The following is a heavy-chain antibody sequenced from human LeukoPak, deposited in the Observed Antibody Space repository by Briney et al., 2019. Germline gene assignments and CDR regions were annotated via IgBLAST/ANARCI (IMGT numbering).Heavy chain of an antibody. CDR1: GFTFSSLR. CDR2: INEDGTES. V-gene: IGHV3-7*03. D-gene: IGHD2-2*01. J-gene: IGHJ6*03. CDR3: AKEVVPAANYYYYYYMDV. Sequence: GGSLRLSCVGSGFTFSSLRMNWVRQAPGRGLEWVANINEDGTESYYVDSVKGRFTISRDNAMNSLYLQMNSLRAEDTAVYYCAKEVVPAANYYYYYYMDVWGKGTTVTVSS.